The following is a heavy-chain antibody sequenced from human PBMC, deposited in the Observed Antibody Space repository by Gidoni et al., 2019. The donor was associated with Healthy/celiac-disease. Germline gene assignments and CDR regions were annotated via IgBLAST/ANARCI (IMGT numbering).Heavy chain of an antibody. D-gene: IGHD5-18*01. V-gene: IGHV1-18*04. CDR3: ARDRDVGIQLWFNWFDP. Sequence: QVQLVQSGAEVKKPGASVKVSCKASGYTFTSYGISWVRQAPGQGLEWMGWISAYNGNTNYAQKLQGRVTMTTDTSTSTAYMELRSLRSDDTAVYYCARDRDVGIQLWFNWFDPWGQGTLVTVSS. J-gene: IGHJ5*02. CDR2: ISAYNGNT. CDR1: GYTFTSYG.